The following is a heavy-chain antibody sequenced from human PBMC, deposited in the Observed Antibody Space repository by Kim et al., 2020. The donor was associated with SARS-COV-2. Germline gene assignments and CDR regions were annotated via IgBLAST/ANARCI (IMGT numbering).Heavy chain of an antibody. CDR3: AKTGGGWFDP. CDR2: ST. Sequence: STYYADSVKGRFTISRDNSKNTLYLQMNSLRAEDTAVYYCAKTGGGWFDPWGQGTLVTVSS. J-gene: IGHJ5*02. V-gene: IGHV3-23*01. D-gene: IGHD3-10*01.